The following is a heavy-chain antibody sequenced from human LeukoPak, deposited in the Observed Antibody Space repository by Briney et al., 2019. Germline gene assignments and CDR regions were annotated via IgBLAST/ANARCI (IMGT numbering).Heavy chain of an antibody. CDR1: GFTFSSYS. Sequence: GGSLRLSCAASGFTFSSYSMNWVRQAPGKGLEWVSSISSSSSYIYYADSVKGRFTIFRDNAKNSLYLQMNSLRAEDTAVYYCARDPDPLEGMPDGYWGQGTLVTVSS. V-gene: IGHV3-21*01. J-gene: IGHJ4*02. D-gene: IGHD5-24*01. CDR2: ISSSSSYI. CDR3: ARDPDPLEGMPDGY.